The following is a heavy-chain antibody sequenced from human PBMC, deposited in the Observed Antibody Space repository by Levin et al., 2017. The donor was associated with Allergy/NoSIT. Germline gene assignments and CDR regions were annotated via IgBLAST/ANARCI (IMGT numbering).Heavy chain of an antibody. J-gene: IGHJ3*01. V-gene: IGHV3-23*01. Sequence: GGSLRLSCAVSGFTISDYAMAWVRQAPGKGLEWVSVITGGGFNTYYGDSVKGRFTVSRDDSKDTLYLALNSLRAEDTAVYYCAKKQGGTSGFSFDVWGQGTMVTVSS. CDR1: GFTISDYA. CDR2: ITGGGFNT. D-gene: IGHD1-1*01. CDR3: AKKQGGTSGFSFDV.